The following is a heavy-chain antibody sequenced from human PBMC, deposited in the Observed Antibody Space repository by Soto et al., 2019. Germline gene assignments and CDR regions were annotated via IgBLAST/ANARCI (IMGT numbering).Heavy chain of an antibody. CDR1: GDSVSNDITS. V-gene: IGHV6-1*01. CDR2: TYYRSKWFH. Sequence: QGQLQQSGPGLVKPSQTLSLTCAISGDSVSNDITSWNSIRQSPSRGLEWLGRTYYRSKWFHDYAASVKSRITINPDTSKNQFSLELNSMTPEDTAVYYCARGNALDVWGQGTVVTVSS. D-gene: IGHD3-10*01. J-gene: IGHJ3*01. CDR3: ARGNALDV.